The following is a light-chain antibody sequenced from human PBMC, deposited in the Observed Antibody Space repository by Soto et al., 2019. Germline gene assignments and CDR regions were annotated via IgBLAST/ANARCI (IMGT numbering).Light chain of an antibody. J-gene: IGKJ2*01. CDR3: QQYYTYPYT. V-gene: IGKV1-5*03. CDR2: QAS. Sequence: DIQMTQSPSTLSSSVGDRVTITCRASHSISVWLAWYQQKPEKAPKLLIYQASTLESGVPSRFSGRGSGTDFTLTISSLQPDDFATYYCQQYYTYPYTFGQGTKLEIK. CDR1: HSISVW.